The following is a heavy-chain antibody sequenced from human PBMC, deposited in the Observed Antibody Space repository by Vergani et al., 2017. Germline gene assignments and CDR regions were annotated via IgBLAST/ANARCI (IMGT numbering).Heavy chain of an antibody. D-gene: IGHD3-10*01. Sequence: QVQLVQSGAEVKKPGASVKVSCKASGYTFTGYYMHWVRQAPGQGLEWMGWINPNSGGTNYAQKFQGRVTMTRATSISTAYMELGRLRSDDTSGYYCARGGYYYVSGSPLYYFDYWGQGTLVTVSS. CDR3: ARGGYYYVSGSPLYYFDY. CDR2: INPNSGGT. J-gene: IGHJ4*02. CDR1: GYTFTGYY. V-gene: IGHV1-2*02.